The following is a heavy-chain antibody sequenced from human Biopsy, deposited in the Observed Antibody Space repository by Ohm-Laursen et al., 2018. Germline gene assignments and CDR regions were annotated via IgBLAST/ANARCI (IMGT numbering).Heavy chain of an antibody. J-gene: IGHJ5*02. CDR1: GGSISSYY. Sequence: GTLSLTCSVSGGSISSYYWSWIRQSPGKGLEWIGFIFCSGSTYYNPSLKSRTTISVDSSKNQFSLRLRSVTAADTAVYYCARGGNGYNYVTPGAWFDPWGQGTLVTVSS. CDR2: IFCSGST. V-gene: IGHV4-59*01. D-gene: IGHD5-24*01. CDR3: ARGGNGYNYVTPGAWFDP.